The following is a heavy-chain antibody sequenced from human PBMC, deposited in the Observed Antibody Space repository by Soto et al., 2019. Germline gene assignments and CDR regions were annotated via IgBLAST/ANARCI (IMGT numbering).Heavy chain of an antibody. V-gene: IGHV3-7*01. Sequence: EVQVGEYGGNLVQPGGSLRLSCAASGFTFRDYWMTWVRQAPGKGLEWLANIRHDGSQKYYVDSVKGRFTISRDNAKNSLFLQMDSLRAEDTAVYYCTRDISPRNGGVWYDAFDIWGQGTMVTVSS. CDR1: GFTFRDYW. CDR3: TRDISPRNGGVWYDAFDI. J-gene: IGHJ3*02. CDR2: IRHDGSQK. D-gene: IGHD6-19*01.